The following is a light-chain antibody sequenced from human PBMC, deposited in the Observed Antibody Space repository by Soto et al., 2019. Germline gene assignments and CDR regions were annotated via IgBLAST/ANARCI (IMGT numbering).Light chain of an antibody. CDR1: QSVSSK. V-gene: IGKV3-15*01. CDR2: GAS. CDR3: QQYNDWPLT. Sequence: EIVMTQSPATLSVSPGDGATLSCRASQSVSSKLAWYQQKPGQAPRLLIYGASTRATGVPARFSGSGSGTEFTLTISSLQSEDFAVFYCQQYNDWPLTFGGGTKVEIK. J-gene: IGKJ4*01.